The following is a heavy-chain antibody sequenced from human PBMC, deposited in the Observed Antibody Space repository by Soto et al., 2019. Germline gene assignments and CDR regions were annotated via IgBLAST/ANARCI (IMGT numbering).Heavy chain of an antibody. Sequence: QVQLVESGGGLVKPGGSLRLSCAASGFTFSDYYMNWVRQAPGKGLEWVSYISSSGTTIYYADSVKGRFTISRDNAKNSLFLQMNSLRAEDTALYYCARGHSIFYGMDVWGQGTTVTVSS. D-gene: IGHD2-21*01. CDR1: GFTFSDYY. CDR2: ISSSGTTI. J-gene: IGHJ6*02. CDR3: ARGHSIFYGMDV. V-gene: IGHV3-11*01.